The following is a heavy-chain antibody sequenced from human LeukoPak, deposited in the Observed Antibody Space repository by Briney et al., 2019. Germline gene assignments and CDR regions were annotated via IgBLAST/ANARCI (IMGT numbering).Heavy chain of an antibody. V-gene: IGHV5-51*01. J-gene: IGHJ4*02. CDR1: GXSFTSYC. Sequence: GESLKISFKGSGXSFTSYCIGWVRHVPGKGLEYMGIIYPGDSDTRYSPSFQGQVTISADKSISTAYLQWSSLKASDTAMYYCATLVGYGSFFDYWGQGILVTVSS. CDR2: IYPGDSDT. CDR3: ATLVGYGSFFDY. D-gene: IGHD3-10*01.